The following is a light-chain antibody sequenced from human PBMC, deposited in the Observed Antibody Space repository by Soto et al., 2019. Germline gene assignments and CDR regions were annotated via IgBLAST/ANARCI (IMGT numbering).Light chain of an antibody. Sequence: QSVLTQPPSASGTPGQRVTISSSGSSSNIGSNTVNWYQQLPGTAPKLLIYSNNQRPSGVPDRFSGSKSGTSASLAISGLQSEDEADYYCAAWDDSLNGVFGGGTQLTVL. J-gene: IGLJ3*02. V-gene: IGLV1-44*01. CDR3: AAWDDSLNGV. CDR1: SSNIGSNT. CDR2: SNN.